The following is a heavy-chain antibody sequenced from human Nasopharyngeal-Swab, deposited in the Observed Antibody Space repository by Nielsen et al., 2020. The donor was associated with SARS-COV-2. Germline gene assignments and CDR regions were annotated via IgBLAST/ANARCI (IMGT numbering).Heavy chain of an antibody. CDR1: GYRFTDYW. Sequence: GGSLRLSCATSGYRFTDYWIAWIRQMPGKGLEWMGIIYPGGSETRYSPSFEGQVTMSADRSIDTAYLKWSSLEASDTGIYYCARQGGSAGASDYWGQGTLVTVSS. CDR3: ARQGGSAGASDY. D-gene: IGHD6-19*01. J-gene: IGHJ4*02. CDR2: IYPGGSET. V-gene: IGHV5-51*01.